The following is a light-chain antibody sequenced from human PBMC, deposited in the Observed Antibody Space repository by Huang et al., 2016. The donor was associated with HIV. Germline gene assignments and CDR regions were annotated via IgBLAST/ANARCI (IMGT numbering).Light chain of an antibody. CDR2: RSS. V-gene: IGKV1-39*01. J-gene: IGKJ1*01. Sequence: IQMTQSPSSMSASVGDRVTITCRASQSISTYLNWYQQKPGKAPKLLIYRSSNLQSGVPSRFSGSGSGTDFSLTIRSLQPEDFATYYCQQSYSAPPWTFGQGTRVEIK. CDR3: QQSYSAPPWT. CDR1: QSISTY.